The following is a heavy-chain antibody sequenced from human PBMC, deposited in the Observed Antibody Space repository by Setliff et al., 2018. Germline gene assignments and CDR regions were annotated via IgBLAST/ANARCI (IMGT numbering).Heavy chain of an antibody. CDR1: GGSISSYY. V-gene: IGHV4-59*01. J-gene: IGHJ4*02. CDR3: ALSDHYPFYYDY. Sequence: TLSLTCTVSGGSISSYYWSWIRQPPGKGLEWIGYISNRGSTDYNPSLKSRVTISEDTSRSQFSLKLTSVTTADTAVYYCALSDHYPFYYDYWGLGTLVTVSS. CDR2: ISNRGST. D-gene: IGHD3-3*01.